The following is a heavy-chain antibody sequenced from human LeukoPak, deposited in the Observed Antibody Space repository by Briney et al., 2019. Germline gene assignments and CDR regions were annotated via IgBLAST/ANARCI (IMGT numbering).Heavy chain of an antibody. CDR2: IYSGGST. Sequence: GGSLRLSCAASGFTVSSNYMSWVRQAPGKGLEWVSVIYSGGSTYYADSVKGRFTISRDNSKNTLYLQMNSLRAEDTAVYYCARDGSAYCGGDCYSGYYYGMDVWGQGTTVTVSS. CDR3: ARDGSAYCGGDCYSGYYYGMDV. V-gene: IGHV3-66*01. D-gene: IGHD2-21*02. CDR1: GFTVSSNY. J-gene: IGHJ6*02.